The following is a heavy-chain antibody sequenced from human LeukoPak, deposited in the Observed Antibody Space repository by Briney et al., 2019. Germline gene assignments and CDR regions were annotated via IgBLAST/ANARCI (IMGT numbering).Heavy chain of an antibody. CDR3: ARDSYSSGCQY. D-gene: IGHD6-19*01. J-gene: IGHJ4*02. CDR1: GYAITSHF. V-gene: IGHV1-18*04. CDR2: ISAYNGNT. Sequence: GASVKVSCKTSGYAITSHFMHWVRQAPGQGLEWMGWISAYNGNTNYAQKLQGRVTMTTDTSTSTAYMELRSLRSDDTAVYYCARDSYSSGCQYWGQGTLVTVSS.